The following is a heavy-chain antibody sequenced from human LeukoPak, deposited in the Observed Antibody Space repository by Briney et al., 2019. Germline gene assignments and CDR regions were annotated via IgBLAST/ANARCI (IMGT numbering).Heavy chain of an antibody. D-gene: IGHD3-3*01. CDR1: GYTFTGYY. CDR2: INPNSGGT. Sequence: ASVKVSCKASGYTFTGYYMHWVRQAPGQGLEWMGRINPNSGGTNYAQKFQGRVTMTRDTSISTAYMELSRLRSDDTAVYYCARGGPFIFFAFEPPYYFDYWGQGTLVTVSS. J-gene: IGHJ4*02. V-gene: IGHV1-2*06. CDR3: ARGGPFIFFAFEPPYYFDY.